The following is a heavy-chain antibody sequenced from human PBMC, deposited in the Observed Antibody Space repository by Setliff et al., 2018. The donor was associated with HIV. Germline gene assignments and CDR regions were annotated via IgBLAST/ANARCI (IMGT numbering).Heavy chain of an antibody. CDR1: GVSTSSSSYY. J-gene: IGHJ4*02. CDR3: ATNRVGNYPLDY. D-gene: IGHD1-7*01. V-gene: IGHV4-39*02. Sequence: PSETLSLTCTVSGVSTSSSSYYWGWIRQPPGKGLEWIGYVYYSGSTYYNPSLKSRLTISVDTSKNHFSLRLSSVTAADTAVYYCATNRVGNYPLDYWGRGTLVTVSS. CDR2: VYYSGST.